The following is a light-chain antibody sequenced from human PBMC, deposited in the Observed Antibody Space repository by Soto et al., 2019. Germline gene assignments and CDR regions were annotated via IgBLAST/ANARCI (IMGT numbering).Light chain of an antibody. CDR2: SNN. CDR3: ASFTRSVTVV. Sequence: QSVLTQPPSASGTPGQRVTISCSGSSSNIGSNTVNWYQQLPGTAPKLLIYSNNQRPSGVPDRFSGSKSGTSASLAISGLQAEDEADYYCASFTRSVTVVFGGGTKVTVL. J-gene: IGLJ2*01. V-gene: IGLV1-44*01. CDR1: SSNIGSNT.